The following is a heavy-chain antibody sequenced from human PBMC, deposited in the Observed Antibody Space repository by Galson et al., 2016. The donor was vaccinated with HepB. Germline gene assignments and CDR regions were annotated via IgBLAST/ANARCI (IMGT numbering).Heavy chain of an antibody. V-gene: IGHV3-30*18. CDR3: AKESWVFRHPGVGYLDY. CDR2: ISYDGFNK. D-gene: IGHD1-26*01. Sequence: SLRLSCAGSGFTFGSFGMTWVRQAPGKGLEWVALISYDGFNKYYADSVKGRFTISRDNSKNTLYLQMNSLRAEDTAVYYCAKESWVFRHPGVGYLDYWGQGTLVTVSS. CDR1: GFTFGSFG. J-gene: IGHJ4*02.